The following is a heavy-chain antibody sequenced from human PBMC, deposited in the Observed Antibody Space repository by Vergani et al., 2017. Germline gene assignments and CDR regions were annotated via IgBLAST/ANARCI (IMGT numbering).Heavy chain of an antibody. J-gene: IGHJ6*02. CDR3: ARETDTGSSVSYNYYAMDV. V-gene: IGHV3-11*04. CDR2: MSSGDSI. CDR1: GFTFSDHY. D-gene: IGHD3-9*01. Sequence: QVQLVESGGGLVKPGGSLRLSCAASGFTFSDHYMSWVRQAPGKGLEWISYMSSGDSIYYADSVKGRFTVSRDNTKNTLYLQMNSLRAEDTAVYYCARETDTGSSVSYNYYAMDVWGQGTTVSGSS.